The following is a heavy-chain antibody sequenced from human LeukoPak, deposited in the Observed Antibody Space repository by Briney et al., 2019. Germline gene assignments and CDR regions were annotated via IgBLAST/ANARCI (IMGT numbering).Heavy chain of an antibody. Sequence: SETLSLTCTVSGSSISSYYWSWTRHLPGKGLEWIGYIHHSGSTNFNPSLKSRVTMSLDTSKKQVSLMLSSVTAADTAVYYCETSRSENYLYGFDIWGQGTMVTVSS. J-gene: IGHJ3*02. V-gene: IGHV4-59*01. CDR1: GSSISSYY. CDR2: IHHSGST. CDR3: ETSRSENYLYGFDI. D-gene: IGHD1-7*01.